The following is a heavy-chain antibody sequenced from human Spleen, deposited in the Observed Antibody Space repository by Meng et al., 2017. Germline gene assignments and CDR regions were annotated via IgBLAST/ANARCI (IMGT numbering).Heavy chain of an antibody. V-gene: IGHV3-48*03. CDR2: IGTSGRTI. CDR3: DARPGYFDY. D-gene: IGHD1-14*01. CDR1: GFTFSSYE. J-gene: IGHJ4*02. Sequence: GESLKISCEASGFTFSSYEMIWLRQAPGKGLEWVSYIGTSGRTIYYADSVKGRFTISRDNAKNSLYLQMNSLRAEDTAVYYCDARPGYFDYWGQGTLVTVSS.